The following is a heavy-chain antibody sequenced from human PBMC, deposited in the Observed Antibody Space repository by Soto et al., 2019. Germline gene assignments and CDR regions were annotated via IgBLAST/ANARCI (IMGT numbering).Heavy chain of an antibody. V-gene: IGHV3-33*01. Sequence: QVQLVESGGGVVQPGRSLRLSCAASGFSFSSYAMHWVRQAPGKGLEWVAVIWYDGVNKYYADSVKGRFTISRDNSNNTLYVQMNSLKAEDTAVYYCVTDPYLPAAGRLSYLHYWGPGTLVTVSS. CDR1: GFSFSSYA. CDR2: IWYDGVNK. CDR3: VTDPYLPAAGRLSYLHY. D-gene: IGHD2-2*01. J-gene: IGHJ4*02.